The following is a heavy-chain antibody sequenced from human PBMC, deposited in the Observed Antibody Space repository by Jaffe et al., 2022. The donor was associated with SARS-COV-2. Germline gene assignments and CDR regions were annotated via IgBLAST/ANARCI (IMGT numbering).Heavy chain of an antibody. D-gene: IGHD3-10*01. Sequence: QVQLVESGGGVVQPGRSLRLSCAASGFTFSSYAMHWVRQAPGKGLEWVAVISYDGSNKYYADSVKGRFTISRDNSKNTLYLQMNSLRAEDTAVYYCARDKAVLLWFGELDYWGQGTLVTVSS. CDR3: ARDKAVLLWFGELDY. CDR1: GFTFSSYA. V-gene: IGHV3-30*04. CDR2: ISYDGSNK. J-gene: IGHJ4*02.